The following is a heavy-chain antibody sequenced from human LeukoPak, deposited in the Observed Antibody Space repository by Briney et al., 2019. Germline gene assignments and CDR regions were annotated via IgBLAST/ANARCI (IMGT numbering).Heavy chain of an antibody. CDR1: AFTVSSNY. CDR2: IYGGGST. CDR3: ARDHSGSYQRAFDI. V-gene: IGHV3-66*02. J-gene: IGHJ3*02. Sequence: AGGSLRLSCAVSAFTVSSNYVSWVRQAPGKGLEWVSVIYGGGSTNYADSVKGRFTISRDNSNNTLYLQMNSLRAEDTAVYYCARDHSGSYQRAFDIWGQGTMVTVSS. D-gene: IGHD1-26*01.